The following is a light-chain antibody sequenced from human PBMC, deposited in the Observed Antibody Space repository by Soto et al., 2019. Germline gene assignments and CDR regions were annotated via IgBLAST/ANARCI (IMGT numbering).Light chain of an antibody. V-gene: IGKV3-15*01. CDR1: QSVSSN. CDR3: QQYGNSPIT. CDR2: GAS. Sequence: EIVMTQSPATLSVSPGKRATLSCRASQSVSSNLAWYQQKPGRAPRLLIYGASTRATGIPARFSGSGSGTEFTLTISSLQSEDFAVYYCQQYGNSPITFGQGTRLEIK. J-gene: IGKJ5*01.